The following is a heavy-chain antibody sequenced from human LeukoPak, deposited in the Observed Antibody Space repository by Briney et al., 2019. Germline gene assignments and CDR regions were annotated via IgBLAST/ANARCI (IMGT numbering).Heavy chain of an antibody. Sequence: SQTLSLTCAVSGYSISSGYYWGWIRQPPGKGLEWIRSIYHSGSTYYNPSLKSRVTISVDTSKNQFSLKLSSVTAADTAVYYCARTDFWSGYYRNFDYWGQGTLVTVSS. CDR1: GYSISSGYY. CDR3: ARTDFWSGYYRNFDY. D-gene: IGHD3-3*01. CDR2: IYHSGST. J-gene: IGHJ4*02. V-gene: IGHV4-38-2*01.